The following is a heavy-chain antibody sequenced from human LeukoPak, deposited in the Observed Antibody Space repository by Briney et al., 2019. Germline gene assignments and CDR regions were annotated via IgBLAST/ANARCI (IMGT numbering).Heavy chain of an antibody. Sequence: ASVKVSCKASGYTFTSYYMHWVRQAPGQGLEWMGMINPSGGSTSYAQKLQGRVTMTRDTSTSTVYMELSSLRSEDTAVYYCARDGGKWLLYKDYWGQGTLVTVSS. CDR2: INPSGGST. CDR3: ARDGGKWLLYKDY. CDR1: GYTFTSYY. V-gene: IGHV1-46*01. J-gene: IGHJ4*02. D-gene: IGHD3-3*01.